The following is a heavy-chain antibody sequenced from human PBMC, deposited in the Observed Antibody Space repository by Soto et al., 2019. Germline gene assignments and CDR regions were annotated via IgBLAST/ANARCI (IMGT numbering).Heavy chain of an antibody. CDR1: GFSFSSFA. J-gene: IGHJ4*02. CDR2: ISDDGASI. CDR3: ARENSVQAWLHHFDH. D-gene: IGHD5-18*01. Sequence: GGSLRLSCEASGFSFSSFAMNWVRQAPGRGLEWVSYISDDGASIYYADSLKGRFTISRDNAKNSVSLQMNNLRAEDTAVYYCARENSVQAWLHHFDHWGLGTLVNVSS. V-gene: IGHV3-48*03.